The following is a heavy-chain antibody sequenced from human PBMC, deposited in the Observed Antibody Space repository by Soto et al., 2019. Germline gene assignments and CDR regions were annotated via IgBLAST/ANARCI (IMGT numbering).Heavy chain of an antibody. J-gene: IGHJ4*02. CDR2: INHSGST. D-gene: IGHD3-3*01. Sequence: SETLSLTCAVYGGSFSGYYWSWIRQPPGKGREWIGEINHSGSTNYNPSIKSRVTISVDTSKNQFSLKLSSVTAADTAVYYCARQRSPSTADLPFDYWGQGTLVTVSS. CDR3: ARQRSPSTADLPFDY. CDR1: GGSFSGYY. V-gene: IGHV4-34*01.